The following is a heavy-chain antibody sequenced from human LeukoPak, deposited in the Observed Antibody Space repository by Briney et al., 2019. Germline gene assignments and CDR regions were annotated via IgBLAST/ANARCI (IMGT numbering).Heavy chain of an antibody. CDR2: IIPTLGIA. V-gene: IGHV1-69*04. CDR3: ARHAGAGDLDY. D-gene: IGHD6-13*01. J-gene: IGHJ4*02. CDR1: GGTFSSYA. Sequence: ASVKVSCKASGGTFSSYAISWVRQAPGQGLEWIGRIIPTLGIANYAQKFQGRVTITADKSTSTAYMELSSLRSEDTAVYYCARHAGAGDLDYWGQGTLVTVSS.